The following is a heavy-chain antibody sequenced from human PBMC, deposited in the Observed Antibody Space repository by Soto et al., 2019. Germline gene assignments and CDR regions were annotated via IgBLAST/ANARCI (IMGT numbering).Heavy chain of an antibody. Sequence: QITLNESGPTVVRPTDTLTLTCRFSGFSLTTSGVGVGWIRQSPGKAPEWLALIYWDDDKRYSASLKSRLTITKDTSKNQVALTVSDVDPTDTATYYCAHRVLRTVFGLVTTTAIYFDFWGQGTPVAVSS. CDR2: IYWDDDK. V-gene: IGHV2-5*02. CDR3: AHRVLRTVFGLVTTTAIYFDF. D-gene: IGHD3-3*01. CDR1: GFSLTTSGVG. J-gene: IGHJ4*02.